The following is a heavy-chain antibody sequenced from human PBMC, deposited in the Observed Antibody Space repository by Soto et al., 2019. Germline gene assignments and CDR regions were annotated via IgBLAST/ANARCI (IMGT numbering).Heavy chain of an antibody. J-gene: IGHJ6*02. Sequence: ASVKVSCKASGYTFTSYGISWVQQAPGQGLEWMGWISAYNGNTNYAQKLQGRVTMTTDTSTSTAYMELRSLRSDDTAVYYCARDPEYYYGSGSYFWDYYYGMDVWGQGTTVTVSS. D-gene: IGHD3-10*01. CDR1: GYTFTSYG. V-gene: IGHV1-18*01. CDR3: ARDPEYYYGSGSYFWDYYYGMDV. CDR2: ISAYNGNT.